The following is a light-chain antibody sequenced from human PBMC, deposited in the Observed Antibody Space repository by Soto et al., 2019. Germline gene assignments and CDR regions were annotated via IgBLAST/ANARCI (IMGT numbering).Light chain of an antibody. J-gene: IGKJ5*01. CDR2: DAS. V-gene: IGKV3D-15*01. CDR1: KRVSSY. CDR3: QDPTHRPGE. Sequence: RTIKRVSSYLAWYQLKPGQAPRLLIYDASNRATGIPARFSGSGSGTEYALTLRSLQSEDIALSFCQDPTHRPGEIGQGTRLEIK.